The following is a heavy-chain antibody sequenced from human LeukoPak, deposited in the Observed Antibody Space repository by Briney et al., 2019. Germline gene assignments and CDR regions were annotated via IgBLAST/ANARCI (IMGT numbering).Heavy chain of an antibody. J-gene: IGHJ4*02. D-gene: IGHD3-10*01. CDR2: ISYDGSNK. Sequence: GRSLRLSCAASGFTFSSYAMNWVRQAPGKGLEWVAVISYDGSNKYYADSVKGRFTISRDNSKNTLYLQMNSLRAEDTAVYYCARDITIVRGVLDYWGQGTLVTVSS. CDR3: ARDITIVRGVLDY. CDR1: GFTFSSYA. V-gene: IGHV3-30*04.